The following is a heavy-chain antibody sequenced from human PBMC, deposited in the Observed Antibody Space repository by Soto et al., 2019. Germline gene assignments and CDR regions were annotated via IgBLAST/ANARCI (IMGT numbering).Heavy chain of an antibody. V-gene: IGHV2-5*02. J-gene: IGHJ6*02. CDR1: GFSLSTGGMG. D-gene: IGHD2-21*02. Sequence: SGPTLVNPTQTLTMTCTFSGFSLSTGGMGVGWIRQPPGKALEWLALIYWDGDRRYSPSLMNRLTIAKDTSKNQVVLTMTNMDPVDTATYYCVHSRCGGDCLQSYSSHYYYGMDIRGQGTTVTVS. CDR3: VHSRCGGDCLQSYSSHYYYGMDI. CDR2: IYWDGDR.